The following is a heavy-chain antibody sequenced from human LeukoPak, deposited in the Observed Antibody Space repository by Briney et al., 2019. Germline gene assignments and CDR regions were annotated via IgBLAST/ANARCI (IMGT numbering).Heavy chain of an antibody. CDR1: GFTFSSYS. CDR3: ARVVYGGKGGNWFDP. V-gene: IGHV3-21*01. Sequence: GGSLRLSCAASGFTFSSYSMNWVRQAPGKGLEWVSSISSSSSYIYYADSVKGRFTISRDNAKNSLYLQMNSLRAEDTAVYYCARVVYGGKGGNWFDPWGQGTLVTVSS. CDR2: ISSSSSYI. D-gene: IGHD4-23*01. J-gene: IGHJ5*02.